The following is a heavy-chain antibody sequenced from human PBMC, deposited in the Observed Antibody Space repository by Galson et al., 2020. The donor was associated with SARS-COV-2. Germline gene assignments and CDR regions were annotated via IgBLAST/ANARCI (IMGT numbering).Heavy chain of an antibody. V-gene: IGHV4-39*01. D-gene: IGHD4-4*01. CDR3: ARRPPDYRKYMDV. Sequence: SETMSLTCTVSGGSISSSSYYWGWIRQPPGKGLERIGSIYYSGSTYYNPSLKSRVTISVDTSKNQFSLKLSSVTAADTAVYYCARRPPDYRKYMDVWGKGTAVTVTS. J-gene: IGHJ6*03. CDR2: IYYSGST. CDR1: GGSISSSSYY.